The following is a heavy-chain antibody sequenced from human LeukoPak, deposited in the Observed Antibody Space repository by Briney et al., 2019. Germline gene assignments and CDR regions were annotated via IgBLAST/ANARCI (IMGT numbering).Heavy chain of an antibody. V-gene: IGHV3-48*03. CDR3: ARGERGDY. J-gene: IGHJ4*02. CDR1: GFTFRSYE. Sequence: GGSLRLSCVVSGFTFRSYEMIWVRQAPGKGLEWLSYISSSGSNIYYADSVKGRFTISRDNAKNSLYLQMNSLRAEDTAVYYCARGERGDYWGQGTLVTVSS. CDR2: ISSSGSNI. D-gene: IGHD1-26*01.